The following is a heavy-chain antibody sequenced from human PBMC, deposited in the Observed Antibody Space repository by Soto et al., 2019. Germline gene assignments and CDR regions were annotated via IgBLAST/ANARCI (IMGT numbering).Heavy chain of an antibody. CDR1: GGSFSGYY. D-gene: IGHD2-2*01. Sequence: SETLSLTCAVYGGSFSGYYWSWIRQPPGKGLEWIGEINHSGSTNYNPSLKGRVTISVDTSKNQFSLKLSSVTAADTAVYYCARLSVVPAAMGYYYYYYGMDVWGQGTTVTVSS. CDR2: INHSGST. V-gene: IGHV4-34*01. J-gene: IGHJ6*02. CDR3: ARLSVVPAAMGYYYYYYGMDV.